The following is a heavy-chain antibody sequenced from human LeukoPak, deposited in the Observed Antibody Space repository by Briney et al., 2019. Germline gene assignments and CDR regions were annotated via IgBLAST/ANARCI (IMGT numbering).Heavy chain of an antibody. V-gene: IGHV1-69*04. D-gene: IGHD5-18*01. J-gene: IGHJ5*02. CDR1: GGTFSSYA. CDR3: ARDMDTAMVTNWFDP. Sequence: ASVKVSCKASGGTFSSYAISWVRQAPGQGLEWMGRIIPILGIANYAQKFQGRVTMTRDTSTSTVYMELSSLRSEDTAVYYCARDMDTAMVTNWFDPWGQGTLVTVSS. CDR2: IIPILGIA.